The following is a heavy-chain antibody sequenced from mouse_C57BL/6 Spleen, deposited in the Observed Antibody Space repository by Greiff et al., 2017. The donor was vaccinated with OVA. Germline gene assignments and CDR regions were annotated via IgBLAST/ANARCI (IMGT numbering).Heavy chain of an antibody. CDR2: IRNKANGYTT. J-gene: IGHJ1*03. CDR1: GFTFTDYY. V-gene: IGHV7-3*01. D-gene: IGHD1-1*01. Sequence: EVKLVESGGGLVQPGGSLSLSCAASGFTFTDYYMSWVRQPPGKALEWLGFIRNKANGYTTEYSASVKGRFTISRDNSQSILYLQMNALRAEDSATYYCATTVVARGWYFDVWGTGTTVTVSS. CDR3: ATTVVARGWYFDV.